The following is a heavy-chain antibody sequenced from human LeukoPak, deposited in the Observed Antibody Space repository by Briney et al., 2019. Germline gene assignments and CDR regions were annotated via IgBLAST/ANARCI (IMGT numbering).Heavy chain of an antibody. J-gene: IGHJ5*02. V-gene: IGHV4-59*08. CDR1: LGSISSYY. CDR3: ARHYGP. Sequence: SETLSLTCTVSLGSISSYYWSWIRQPPGKGLEWIGYIYYSGSTKYKPSLKSRATISVHTSKNQFSLKLSSVTSADTAVYYCARHYGPWGQGTLVTVSS. CDR2: IYYSGST. D-gene: IGHD3-10*01.